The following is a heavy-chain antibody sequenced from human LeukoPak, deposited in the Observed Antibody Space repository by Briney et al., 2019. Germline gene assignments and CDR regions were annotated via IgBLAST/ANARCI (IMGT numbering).Heavy chain of an antibody. J-gene: IGHJ4*02. CDR3: AKGSPYDSSGYYKHFDY. D-gene: IGHD3-22*01. V-gene: IGHV3-23*01. CDR2: ISSSGGST. Sequence: GGSLRLSCAASGFTFSNYAMSWVRQAPGKGLEWVSAISSSGGSTYYADSVKGRFTISRDNSKNTLYLQMNSLRAEDTAVYYCAKGSPYDSSGYYKHFDYWGQGTLVTVSS. CDR1: GFTFSNYA.